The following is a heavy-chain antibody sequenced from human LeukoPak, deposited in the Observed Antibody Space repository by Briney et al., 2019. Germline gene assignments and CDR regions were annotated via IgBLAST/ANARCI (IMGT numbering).Heavy chain of an antibody. Sequence: GSLRLSCAASGFTFSSYGMHWVRQAPGKGLEWVAVISYDGSNKYYADSVKGRFTISRDNSKNTLYLQMNSLRAEDTAVYYCAKDGGDYPHYFDYWGQGTLVTVSS. D-gene: IGHD4-17*01. CDR1: GFTFSSYG. J-gene: IGHJ4*02. CDR2: ISYDGSNK. V-gene: IGHV3-30*18. CDR3: AKDGGDYPHYFDY.